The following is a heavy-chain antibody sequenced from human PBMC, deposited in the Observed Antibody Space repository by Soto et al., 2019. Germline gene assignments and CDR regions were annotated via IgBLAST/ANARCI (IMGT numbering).Heavy chain of an antibody. CDR3: ARGIPPIYYYDSSGYLSPFDY. Sequence: GASVKVSCKASGYTFTSYYMHWVRQAPGQGLEWMGIINPSGGSTSYAQKFQGRVTMTRDTSTSTVYMELSSLRSEDTAVYYCARGIPPIYYYDSSGYLSPFDYWGQGTLVTVSS. CDR1: GYTFTSYY. D-gene: IGHD3-22*01. V-gene: IGHV1-46*01. CDR2: INPSGGST. J-gene: IGHJ4*02.